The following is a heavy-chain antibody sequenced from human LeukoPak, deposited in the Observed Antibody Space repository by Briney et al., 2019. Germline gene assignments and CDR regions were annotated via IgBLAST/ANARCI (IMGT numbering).Heavy chain of an antibody. D-gene: IGHD2-15*01. CDR2: IYYSGST. J-gene: IGHJ6*02. Sequence: PSETLSLTCTVSGGSISSYSWSWIRQPPGKGLEWIGYIYYSGSTNYNPSLKSRVTISVDTSKNQFSLKLSSVTAADTAVYCCARHIERYNYYGMDVWGQGTTVTVSS. CDR3: ARHIERYNYYGMDV. CDR1: GGSISSYS. V-gene: IGHV4-59*08.